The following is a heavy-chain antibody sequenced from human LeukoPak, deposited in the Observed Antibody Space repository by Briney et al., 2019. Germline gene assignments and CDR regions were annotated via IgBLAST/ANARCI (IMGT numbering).Heavy chain of an antibody. CDR1: GFTFSSYE. D-gene: IGHD3-10*01. V-gene: IGHV3-7*01. Sequence: GGSLRLSCAASGFTFSSYEMNWVRQAPGKGPEWVANIKQDGSEKYYVDSVKGRFTISRDNAKNSLYLQMSSLRAGDSAVYYCASDLKAYGSGSFFDYWGQGTLVTVSS. CDR2: IKQDGSEK. J-gene: IGHJ4*02. CDR3: ASDLKAYGSGSFFDY.